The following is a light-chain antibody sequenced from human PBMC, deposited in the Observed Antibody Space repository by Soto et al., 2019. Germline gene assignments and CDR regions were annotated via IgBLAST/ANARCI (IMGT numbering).Light chain of an antibody. V-gene: IGKV3-15*01. J-gene: IGKJ1*01. CDR2: GAS. CDR1: QSVSSN. CDR3: QQYNNWWT. Sequence: IVMTQSPGTLSVSPVEIVTLSCRAIQSVSSNFAWYQQKPGRAPRLLIYGASTRATGIPARFSGSGSGTEFTLTISSLQSEDFAVYYCQQYNNWWTFGQGTKVDIK.